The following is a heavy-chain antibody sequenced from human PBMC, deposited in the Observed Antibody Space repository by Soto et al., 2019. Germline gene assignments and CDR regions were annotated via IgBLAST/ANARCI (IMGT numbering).Heavy chain of an antibody. Sequence: SENLSLNCIVSSGSISSGGYSCGWIRQPPGKGLEWIGYMYHSGSTYYNPTLKSRVTISIDRSKNQFSLKLSSVTAADTAVYYCARVPDYWGQGILVTVS. V-gene: IGHV4-30-2*01. J-gene: IGHJ4*02. CDR3: ARVPDY. D-gene: IGHD2-2*01. CDR2: MYHSGST. CDR1: SGSISSGGYS.